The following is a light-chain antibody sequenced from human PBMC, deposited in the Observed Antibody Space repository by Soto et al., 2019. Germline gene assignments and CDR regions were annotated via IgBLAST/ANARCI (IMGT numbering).Light chain of an antibody. CDR1: SCDIGNL. Sequence: QSALTQPASVSGSPGQSITISCTGASCDIGNLVSWYQQHPGKAPKLMISEVTKRPSGVSNRFSGSKSGNTASLTISGLQAEDEADYYCCSKVPSNTFSWVFGGGTKLTVL. CDR3: CSKVPSNTFSWV. V-gene: IGLV2-23*02. J-gene: IGLJ3*02. CDR2: EVT.